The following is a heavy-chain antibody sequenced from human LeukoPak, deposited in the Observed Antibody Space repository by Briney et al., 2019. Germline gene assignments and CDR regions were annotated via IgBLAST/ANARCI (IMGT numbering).Heavy chain of an antibody. Sequence: GGSLRLSCAASGFTFSSFAMSWVRQAPGKGLEWVSSISGSGTSTYYADSVKGRFTISRDNSKSTLYLQMNSLRAEDTAVYYCAKDFPTYYDFWSGYDYWGQGTLVTVSS. CDR2: ISGSGTST. D-gene: IGHD3-3*01. CDR3: AKDFPTYYDFWSGYDY. V-gene: IGHV3-23*01. CDR1: GFTFSSFA. J-gene: IGHJ4*02.